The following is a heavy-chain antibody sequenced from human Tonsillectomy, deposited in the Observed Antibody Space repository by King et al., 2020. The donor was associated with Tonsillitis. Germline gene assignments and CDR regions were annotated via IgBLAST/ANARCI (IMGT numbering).Heavy chain of an antibody. D-gene: IGHD2-15*01. CDR2: IYYSGST. Sequence: LQLQESGPGLVKPSETLSLTCTVSGGSISSSSYYWGWIRQPPGKGLEWIGSIYYSGSTYYNPSLKSRVTISVDTSKNQFSLKLSSVTAADTAVYYCAIHLLRHINWFDPWGQGTLVTVSS. CDR3: AIHLLRHINWFDP. CDR1: GGSISSSSYY. J-gene: IGHJ5*02. V-gene: IGHV4-39*01.